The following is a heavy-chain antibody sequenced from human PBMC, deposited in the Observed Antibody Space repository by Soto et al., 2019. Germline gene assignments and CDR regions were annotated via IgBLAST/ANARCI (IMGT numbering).Heavy chain of an antibody. CDR2: IIPIFGTA. CDR1: GGTFSSYA. J-gene: IGHJ4*02. CDR3: ARAASRYAGYCSGGSGYGGFDY. Sequence: SVKVSCKASGGTFSSYAISWVRQAPGQGLEWMGGIIPIFGTANYAQKFQGRVTITADKSTSTAYMELSSLRSEDTAVYYCARAASRYAGYCSGGSGYGGFDYWGQGTLVTVSS. V-gene: IGHV1-69*06. D-gene: IGHD2-15*01.